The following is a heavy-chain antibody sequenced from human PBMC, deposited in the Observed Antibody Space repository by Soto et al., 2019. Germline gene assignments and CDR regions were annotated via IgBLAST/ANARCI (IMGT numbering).Heavy chain of an antibody. CDR3: ATPGSPLDYYYGMDV. CDR2: IIPIFGTA. D-gene: IGHD2-15*01. CDR1: GGTFSSYA. Sequence: QVQLVQSGAEVKKPGSSVKVSCKASGGTFSSYAISWVRQAPGQGLEWMGGIIPIFGTANYAQKFEGRVTITADECTSTAYMELSSLSSEDTAVYYCATPGSPLDYYYGMDVWGQGTTVSVSS. V-gene: IGHV1-69*12. J-gene: IGHJ6*02.